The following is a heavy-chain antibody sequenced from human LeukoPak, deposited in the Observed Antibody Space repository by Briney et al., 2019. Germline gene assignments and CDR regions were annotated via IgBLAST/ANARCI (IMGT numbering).Heavy chain of an antibody. CDR1: GYTFSDYY. CDR2: INPNSGGT. J-gene: IGHJ4*02. CDR3: ARDHDWGVDY. V-gene: IGHV1-2*02. D-gene: IGHD7-27*01. Sequence: ASVKVSCKASGYTFSDYYMHWVRQAPGQGLEWMGWINPNSGGTNYAQNFQDRVTMTRDTSTSTVYMELSRLTVDDTAVYCCARDHDWGVDYWGQGTLVTVSS.